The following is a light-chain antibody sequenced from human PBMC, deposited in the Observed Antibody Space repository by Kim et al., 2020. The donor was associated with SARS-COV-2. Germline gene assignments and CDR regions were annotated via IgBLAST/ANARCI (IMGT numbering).Light chain of an antibody. CDR2: QDI. V-gene: IGLV3-1*01. CDR1: GLRDRY. CDR3: QTWDSGTAVV. Sequence: SPGQKAIISCSGDGLRDRYTLWFQQKPGHSPVLVIYQDIKRTSGIPERFSGSNSGNTATLTISGTQDMDEADYYCQTWDSGTAVVFGGGTQLTVL. J-gene: IGLJ3*02.